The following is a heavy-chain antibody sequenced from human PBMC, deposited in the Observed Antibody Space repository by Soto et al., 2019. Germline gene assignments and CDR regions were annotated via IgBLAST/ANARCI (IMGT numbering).Heavy chain of an antibody. CDR1: GGSISSSSYY. D-gene: IGHD2-15*01. V-gene: IGHV4-39*01. CDR3: ARHPFGCSGGSCYSGYYYYYMDV. CDR2: IYYSGST. Sequence: SETLSLTCTVSGGSISSSSYYWGWIRQPPGKGLEWIGSIYYSGSTYYNPSLKSRVTISVDTSKNQFSLKLGSVTAADTAVYYCARHPFGCSGGSCYSGYYYYYMDVWGKGTTVTVSS. J-gene: IGHJ6*03.